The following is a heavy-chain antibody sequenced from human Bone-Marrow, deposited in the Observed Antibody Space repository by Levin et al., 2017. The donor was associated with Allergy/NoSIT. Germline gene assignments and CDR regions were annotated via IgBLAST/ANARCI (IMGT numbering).Heavy chain of an antibody. CDR2: LSYDGSDE. CDR3: VKDARIRGFIDGRYFDS. J-gene: IGHJ4*02. CDR1: GFTFSSYG. V-gene: IGHV3-30*18. D-gene: IGHD5-24*01. Sequence: GGSLRLSCAASGFTFSSYGMHWVRQAPGEGLEWVALLSYDGSDEYYADSVKGRFTISRDTSKNTLYLHMKSLRAEDTAVYFCVKDARIRGFIDGRYFDSWGQGTLVTVSS.